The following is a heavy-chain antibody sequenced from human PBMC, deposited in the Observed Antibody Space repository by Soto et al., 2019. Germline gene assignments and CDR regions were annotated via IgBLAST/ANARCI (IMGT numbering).Heavy chain of an antibody. CDR1: GFTFNTYA. CDR3: ARVSRAMIVVFITVSFGF. D-gene: IGHD3-22*01. V-gene: IGHV3-30-3*01. CDR2: ISYDGSNE. J-gene: IGHJ4*02. Sequence: QVQLVESGGGVVQPGRSLRLSCSASGFTFNTYAMNWVRQAPGKGLEWVASISYDGSNEYYAGSVKGRFIISRDNSKNTLYLQMNRLRPEDTAVYYCARVSRAMIVVFITVSFGFWGRGTLVTVSS.